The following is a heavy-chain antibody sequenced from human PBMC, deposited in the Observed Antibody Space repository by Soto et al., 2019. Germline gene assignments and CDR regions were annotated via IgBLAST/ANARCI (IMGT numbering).Heavy chain of an antibody. J-gene: IGHJ4*02. CDR3: ARDLGGWPDY. CDR2: INSDNGNT. V-gene: IGHV1-3*01. Sequence: ASVKVSCKASGYTFTRYAIHWVRQAPGQSLEWMGWINSDNGNTEYSEKFHGRITITKDTSATTGYMELSSLRSEDTAVYYCARDLGGWPDYWGQGTLVTVSS. CDR1: GYTFTRYA. D-gene: IGHD2-15*01.